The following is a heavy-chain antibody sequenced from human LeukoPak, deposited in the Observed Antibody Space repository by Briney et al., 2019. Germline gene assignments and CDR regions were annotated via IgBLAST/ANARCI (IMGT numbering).Heavy chain of an antibody. D-gene: IGHD3-10*01. Sequence: GGSLRLSCAASGFTFRSYAMTWVRQAPGKGLQWVSTISVSGGNTYYADSVKGRFTISRDSSKSTLYLQMNSLRDEDTAVYYCAKYGSGSYYNCIYWGQGTLVTVSS. CDR3: AKYGSGSYYNCIY. CDR1: GFTFRSYA. J-gene: IGHJ4*02. V-gene: IGHV3-23*01. CDR2: ISVSGGNT.